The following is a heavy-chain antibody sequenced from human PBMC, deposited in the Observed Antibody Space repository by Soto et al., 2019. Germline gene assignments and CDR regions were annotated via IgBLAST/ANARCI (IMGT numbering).Heavy chain of an antibody. Sequence: PWETLSLTCTVSGGSISSGDYYWSWIRQPPGKGLEWIGYIYYSGSTYYNPSLKSRVTISVDTSKNQFSLKLSSVTAADTAVYYCATTDSSGPDAFDIWGQGTMVTVSS. CDR2: IYYSGST. CDR3: ATTDSSGPDAFDI. J-gene: IGHJ3*02. D-gene: IGHD3-22*01. CDR1: GGSISSGDYY. V-gene: IGHV4-30-4*01.